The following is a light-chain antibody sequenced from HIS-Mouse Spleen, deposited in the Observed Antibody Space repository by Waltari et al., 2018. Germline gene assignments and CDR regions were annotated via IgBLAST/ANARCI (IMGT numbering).Light chain of an antibody. Sequence: QSALTQPASVSGSPGQSITISCTGTSRDLGGSNYVPWYQQHPGKAPKLMIYDVSNRPSGVSNRFSGSKSGNTASLTISGLQAEDEADYYCSSYTSSSTLVFGGGTKLTVL. CDR1: SRDLGGSNY. CDR2: DVS. V-gene: IGLV2-14*03. J-gene: IGLJ2*01. CDR3: SSYTSSSTLV.